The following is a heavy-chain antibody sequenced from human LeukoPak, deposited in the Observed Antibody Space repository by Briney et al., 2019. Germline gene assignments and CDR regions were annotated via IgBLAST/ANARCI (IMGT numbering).Heavy chain of an antibody. CDR1: GGSFSGYD. V-gene: IGHV4-34*01. Sequence: SETLSLTCAVYGGSFSGYDWSWIRQPPGKGLEWIGEINHSGSTNYNPSLKSRVTISVDTSKNQFSLKLSSVTAADTAVYYCARDSYGYGYWGQGTLVTVSS. D-gene: IGHD5-18*01. CDR3: ARDSYGYGY. CDR2: INHSGST. J-gene: IGHJ4*02.